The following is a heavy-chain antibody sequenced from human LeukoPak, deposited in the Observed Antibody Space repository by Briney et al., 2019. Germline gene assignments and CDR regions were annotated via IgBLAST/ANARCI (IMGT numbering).Heavy chain of an antibody. V-gene: IGHV1-18*01. J-gene: IGHJ5*02. CDR1: GYTFTSYG. Sequence: ASVKVSCKASGYTFTSYGISWVRQAPGQGLEWMGWISAYNGNTNYAQKLQGRVTMTTDTSTSTAYMELRSLRSDDTAVYYCVRSHSSSSFHWFDPWGQGTLVTVSS. CDR2: ISAYNGNT. CDR3: VRSHSSSSFHWFDP. D-gene: IGHD6-13*01.